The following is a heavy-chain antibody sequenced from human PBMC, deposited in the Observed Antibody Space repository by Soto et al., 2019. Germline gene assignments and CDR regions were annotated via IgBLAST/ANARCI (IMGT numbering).Heavy chain of an antibody. CDR1: GGSFSGYY. CDR3: ASGTNTIFGVVTHFDY. J-gene: IGHJ4*02. CDR2: INHSGSN. V-gene: IGHV4-34*01. D-gene: IGHD3-3*01. Sequence: SETLSLTCAVYGGSFSGYYWSWIRQPPGKGLEWIGEINHSGSNNYNPSLKSRVTISVETSKNQFSLKLSSVTAADTAVYYCASGTNTIFGVVTHFDYWGQGTLVTVYS.